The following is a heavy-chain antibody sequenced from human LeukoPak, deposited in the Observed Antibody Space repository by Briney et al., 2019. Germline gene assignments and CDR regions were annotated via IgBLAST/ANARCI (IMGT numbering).Heavy chain of an antibody. J-gene: IGHJ4*02. D-gene: IGHD3-10*01. CDR1: GFTVSSNY. CDR3: ARDRLRGSGSSFLDY. CDR2: ISTSDSYT. Sequence: PGGSLRLSCAASGFTVSSNYMSWVRQAPGKGLEWVSSISTSDSYTYYADSVKGRFTISRDNAKKSLYLQMNSLRAEDTAVYYCARDRLRGSGSSFLDYWGQGTLVTVSS. V-gene: IGHV3-21*01.